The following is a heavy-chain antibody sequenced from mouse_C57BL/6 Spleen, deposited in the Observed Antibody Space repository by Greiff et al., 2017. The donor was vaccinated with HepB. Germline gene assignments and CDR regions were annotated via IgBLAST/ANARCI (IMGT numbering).Heavy chain of an antibody. Sequence: QVQLQQSGPELVKPGASVKISCKASGYAFSSSWMNWVKQRPGKGLEWIGRIYPGDGDTNYNGKFKGKATLTADKSSSTAYMQLSSLTSEDSAVYSCARDVYYGYDRGTWFAYWGQGTLVTVSA. CDR2: IYPGDGDT. CDR1: GYAFSSSW. D-gene: IGHD2-2*01. J-gene: IGHJ3*01. V-gene: IGHV1-82*01. CDR3: ARDVYYGYDRGTWFAY.